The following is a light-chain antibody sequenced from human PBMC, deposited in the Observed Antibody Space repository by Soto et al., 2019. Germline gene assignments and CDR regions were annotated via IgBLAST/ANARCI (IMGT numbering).Light chain of an antibody. CDR3: QQYSNWPPWT. J-gene: IGKJ1*01. CDR2: GAS. CDR1: QSISSSY. V-gene: IGKV3-15*01. Sequence: EIVMTQSPATLSVSPGERATLSCRASQSISSSYLAWYQQKPGQAPRLLIYGASTRATGIPARFSGSGSGTGFTLTISSLQSEDFAVYYCQQYSNWPPWTFGQGTKVDIK.